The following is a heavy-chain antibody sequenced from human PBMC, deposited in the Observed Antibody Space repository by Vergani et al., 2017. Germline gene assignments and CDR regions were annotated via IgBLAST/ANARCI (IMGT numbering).Heavy chain of an antibody. CDR1: GGSISSYY. J-gene: IGHJ5*02. Sequence: QVQLQESGPGLVKPSETLSLTCTVSGGSISSYYWSWIRQPPGKGLEWIGYIYYSGSTNYNPSLKSRVTISGDTSKNQFSLKLSSVTAADTAVYYCARAAPITMLVGGWFDPWGQGTLVTVSS. V-gene: IGHV4-59*01. CDR2: IYYSGST. CDR3: ARAAPITMLVGGWFDP. D-gene: IGHD3-22*01.